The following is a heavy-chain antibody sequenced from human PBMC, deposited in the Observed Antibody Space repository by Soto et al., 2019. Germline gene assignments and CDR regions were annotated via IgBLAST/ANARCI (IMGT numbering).Heavy chain of an antibody. CDR3: ALAGYHYLFLTGSMDV. D-gene: IGHD3-9*01. Sequence: QVQLVQSGAEVKPPGSSVKVSCKASGIRLSGVAISWVRQAPGQGLEWMGGIIPALNIAKSAQMFQGSVTLTADEPTGTAYMALVSLRYDDTAVYYCALAGYHYLFLTGSMDVWGQGTTVTVSS. CDR1: GIRLSGVA. J-gene: IGHJ6*02. V-gene: IGHV1-69*01. CDR2: IIPALNIA.